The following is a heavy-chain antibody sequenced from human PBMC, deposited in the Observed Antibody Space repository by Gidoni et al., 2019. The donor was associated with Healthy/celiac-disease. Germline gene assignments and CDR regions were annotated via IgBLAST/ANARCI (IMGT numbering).Heavy chain of an antibody. CDR1: GFTFSSYG. D-gene: IGHD3-22*01. V-gene: IGHV3-30*18. CDR3: AKLWVSRARIYYDSRGYLTPFDY. Sequence: QVQLVESGGGVVQPGTSLRLSCAASGFTFSSYGMHWVRQAPVKGLEWGVVKSDDRSNKYSADSVHGRFTISRDNSKNTRYLQMISLRAEDTAVYYCAKLWVSRARIYYDSRGYLTPFDYWGQGTLVTVSS. J-gene: IGHJ4*02. CDR2: KSDDRSNK.